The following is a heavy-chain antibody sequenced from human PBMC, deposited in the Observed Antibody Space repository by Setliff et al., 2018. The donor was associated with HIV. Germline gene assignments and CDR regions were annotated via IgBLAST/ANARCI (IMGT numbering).Heavy chain of an antibody. CDR1: GGTFSSYA. V-gene: IGHV1-69-2*01. CDR2: VDPEDGET. D-gene: IGHD3-22*01. Sequence: ASVKVSCKASGGTFSSYAISWVRQAPGQGLEWMGRVDPEDGETIYAGKFQGRVTITADTSTDTAYMELSSLRSEDTAVYYCATIRSYYYDSSGPYWGQGTLVTVSS. J-gene: IGHJ4*02. CDR3: ATIRSYYYDSSGPY.